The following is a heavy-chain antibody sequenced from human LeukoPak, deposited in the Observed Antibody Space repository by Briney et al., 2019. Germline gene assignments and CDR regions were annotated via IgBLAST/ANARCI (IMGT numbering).Heavy chain of an antibody. CDR1: GFTFSNYW. Sequence: PGGSLRLSCTATGFTFSNYWMSWFRQAPGKGLEWVANIKYDGRGKQYVDSVKGRFTISRDNAKNSLFLQMNSLGAEDTAVYYCARYLNSGPEDFWGQGTLVTVSS. D-gene: IGHD1-26*01. CDR2: IKYDGRGK. CDR3: ARYLNSGPEDF. J-gene: IGHJ4*02. V-gene: IGHV3-7*01.